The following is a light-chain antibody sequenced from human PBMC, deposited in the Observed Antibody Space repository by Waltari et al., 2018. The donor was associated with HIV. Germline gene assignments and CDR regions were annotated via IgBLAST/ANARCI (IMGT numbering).Light chain of an antibody. CDR1: QSLLYSSNNKNY. CDR3: QQYYITPYT. J-gene: IGKJ2*01. Sequence: DIVMTQSPDSLGVSLGERATISCKSSQSLLYSSNNKNYLAWYQQKPGQPPKLLIYWASTRESGVPDRFSGSGSGTDFTLTISSLQAEDVAVYYCQQYYITPYTFGQGTKLEIK. V-gene: IGKV4-1*01. CDR2: WAS.